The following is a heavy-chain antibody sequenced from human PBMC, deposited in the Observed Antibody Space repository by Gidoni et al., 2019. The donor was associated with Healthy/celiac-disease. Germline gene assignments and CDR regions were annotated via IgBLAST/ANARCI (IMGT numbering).Heavy chain of an antibody. CDR1: GFTFSSYG. CDR2: ISYDGSNK. Sequence: QVQLVESGGGVVQPGRSLRLSCAASGFTFSSYGMPWVRQAPGKGLEWVAVISYDGSNKYYADSVKGRFTISRDNSKNTLYLQMNSLRAEDTAVYYCAKEPSGWLLMTMEDWGQGTLVTVSS. J-gene: IGHJ4*02. V-gene: IGHV3-30*18. CDR3: AKEPSGWLLMTMED. D-gene: IGHD6-19*01.